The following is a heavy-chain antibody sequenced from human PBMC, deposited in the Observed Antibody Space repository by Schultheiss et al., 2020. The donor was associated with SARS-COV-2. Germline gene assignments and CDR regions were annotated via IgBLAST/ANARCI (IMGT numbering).Heavy chain of an antibody. D-gene: IGHD3-3*01. CDR1: GGSISSYY. CDR2: INHSGST. V-gene: IGHV4-34*01. CDR3: ARDRSIFGVVGRNWFDP. J-gene: IGHJ5*02. Sequence: SQTLSLTCTVSGGSISSYYWSWIRQPPGKGLEWIGEINHSGSTNYNPSLKSRVTISVDTSKNQFSLKLSSVTAADTAVYYCARDRSIFGVVGRNWFDPWGQGTLVTVSS.